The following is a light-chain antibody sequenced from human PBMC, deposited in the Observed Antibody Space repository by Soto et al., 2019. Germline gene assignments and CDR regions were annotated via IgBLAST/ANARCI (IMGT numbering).Light chain of an antibody. CDR2: DAF. CDR1: QSLSGQ. V-gene: IGKV3-11*01. Sequence: ELVLTQSPATLSLSPGERATLSCRASQSLSGQLAWYQQKPGQAPRLLIYDAFNRATGIPARFSGSGSATDFTLTISSLEPEDFGVYFGQQRGDWRLTFGGGTKVEIK. CDR3: QQRGDWRLT. J-gene: IGKJ4*01.